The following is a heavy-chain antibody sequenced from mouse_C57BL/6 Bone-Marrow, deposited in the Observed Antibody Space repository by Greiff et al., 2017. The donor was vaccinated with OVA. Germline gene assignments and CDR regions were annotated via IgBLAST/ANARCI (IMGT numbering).Heavy chain of an antibody. D-gene: IGHD1-1*01. CDR1: GFTFSDAW. V-gene: IGHV6-6*01. CDR2: IRNKANNHAT. J-gene: IGHJ4*01. Sequence: EVQGVESGGGLVQPGGSMKLSCAASGFTFSDAWMDWVRQSPEKGLEWVAEIRNKANNHATYYAESVKGRFTISRDDSKSSVYLQMNSLRAEDTGIYYCTRDYGSSHYYAMDYWGQGTSVTVSS. CDR3: TRDYGSSHYYAMDY.